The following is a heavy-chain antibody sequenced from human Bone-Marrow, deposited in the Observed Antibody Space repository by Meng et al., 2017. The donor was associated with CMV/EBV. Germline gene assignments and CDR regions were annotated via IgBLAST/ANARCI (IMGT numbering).Heavy chain of an antibody. V-gene: IGHV3-73*01. J-gene: IGHJ4*02. D-gene: IGHD2-15*01. CDR2: IRSKANSYAT. Sequence: GESLKISCAASGFTFSSYGMHWVRQAPGKGLEWVGRIRSKANSYATAYAASVKGRFTISRDDSKNTAYLQMNSLRAEDTALYYCARGTGDCSGGACYSDFAYWGQGTLVTVSS. CDR1: GFTFSSYG. CDR3: ARGTGDCSGGACYSDFAY.